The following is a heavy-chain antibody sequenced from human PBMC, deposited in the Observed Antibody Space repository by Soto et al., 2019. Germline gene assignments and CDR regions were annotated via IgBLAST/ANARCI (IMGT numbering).Heavy chain of an antibody. CDR3: ARNRIWGNAH. J-gene: IGHJ4*02. Sequence: QVQLQQSGPGLVKPSQTLSLTCVISGDRVSSNSVGWHWIRQSPSRGLEWLGRTYYRSKWYNVFALSVKSRITINSHASKIQSSLHLTSVTPEDTAVYYCARNRIWGNAHGGQGTLVTVSS. CDR1: GDRVSSNSVG. D-gene: IGHD7-27*01. CDR2: TYYRSKWYN. V-gene: IGHV6-1*01.